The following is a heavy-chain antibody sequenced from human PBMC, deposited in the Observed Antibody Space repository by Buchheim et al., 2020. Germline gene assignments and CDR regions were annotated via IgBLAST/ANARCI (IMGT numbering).Heavy chain of an antibody. D-gene: IGHD3-10*01. V-gene: IGHV3-11*01. Sequence: QVQLVQSGGGLVKPGGSLRLSCAASGFTFSDYYMSWIRQAPGKGLEWVSYIGKSGSPTNYADAVKGRFTVSRDNAKSSLYLQMNSLRADDTAVYYCARVPRSGSPPDYWGQGAL. CDR3: ARVPRSGSPPDY. CDR2: IGKSGSPT. J-gene: IGHJ4*02. CDR1: GFTFSDYY.